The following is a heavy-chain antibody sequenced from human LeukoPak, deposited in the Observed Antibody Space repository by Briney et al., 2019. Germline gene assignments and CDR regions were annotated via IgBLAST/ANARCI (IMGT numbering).Heavy chain of an antibody. D-gene: IGHD3-22*01. CDR2: LNTVASYI. J-gene: IGHJ4*02. Sequence: GGSLRLSCAASGLTFSSFSFNWLRQGPGKGLVWVSSLNTVASYIHYADSVKGRFTISRDNAKNSLYLQMNSLRAEDTGVYYCARLRRNSDKSGFYYYYDYWGQGTLVTVSS. CDR1: GLTFSSFS. CDR3: ARLRRNSDKSGFYYYYDY. V-gene: IGHV3-21*06.